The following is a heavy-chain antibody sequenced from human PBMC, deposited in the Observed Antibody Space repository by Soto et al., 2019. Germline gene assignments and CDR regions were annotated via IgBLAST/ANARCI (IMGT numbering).Heavy chain of an antibody. CDR2: IYYTGTT. D-gene: IGHD3-3*01. V-gene: IGHV4-59*01. CDR1: GGPISIYY. Sequence: SETLCVTCIFSGGPISIYYWNWIRQTPGKGLEWIGYIYYTGTTNYNPSLRSRVTILVDTSKNQFSLNLRSVTAADTAVYYCARDLLEHQLIGWFDPWGQGTMVTVSS. CDR3: ARDLLEHQLIGWFDP. J-gene: IGHJ5*02.